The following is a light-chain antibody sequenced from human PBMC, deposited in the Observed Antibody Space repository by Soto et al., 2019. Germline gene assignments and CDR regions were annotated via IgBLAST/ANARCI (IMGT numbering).Light chain of an antibody. CDR2: DAS. Sequence: DIVMTQSPDSLAVSLGERATINCKSSQSVLYSSNNKNYLAWYQQKPGQAPRLLIYDASNRATGIPARFSGSGSGTDFTLTISSLEPEDFAVYYCQQRSNWPPSITFGQGTRLEI. CDR1: QSVLYSSNNKNY. J-gene: IGKJ5*01. CDR3: QQRSNWPPSIT. V-gene: IGKV3-11*01.